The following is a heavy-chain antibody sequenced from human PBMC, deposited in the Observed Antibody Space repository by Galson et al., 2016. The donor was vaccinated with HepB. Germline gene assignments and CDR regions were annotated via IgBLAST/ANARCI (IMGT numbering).Heavy chain of an antibody. CDR2: ISAYNGNT. CDR3: ARANSIMYSVSYGWFDP. Sequence: SVKVSCKASGYTFTSYGISWVRQAPGQGLEWMGWISAYNGNTNYAQKLQGRVTMTTDTSTSTTYMELRSLRSDDTAVYYCARANSIMYSVSYGWFDPWGQGTLVTVSS. V-gene: IGHV1-18*01. J-gene: IGHJ5*02. CDR1: GYTFTSYG. D-gene: IGHD1-26*01.